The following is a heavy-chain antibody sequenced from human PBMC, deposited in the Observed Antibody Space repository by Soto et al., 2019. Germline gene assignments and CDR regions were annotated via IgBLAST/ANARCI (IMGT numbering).Heavy chain of an antibody. J-gene: IGHJ6*02. D-gene: IGHD6-19*01. CDR3: ARGNPSKYSSGWNYGMDV. CDR1: GFTVSSNY. Sequence: PGGSLRLSCAASGFTVSSNYTSWVRQAPGKGLEWVSVIYSGGSTYYADSVKGRFTISRDNSKNTLYLQMNSLRAEDTAVYYCARGNPSKYSSGWNYGMDVWGQGTTVTVSS. V-gene: IGHV3-53*01. CDR2: IYSGGST.